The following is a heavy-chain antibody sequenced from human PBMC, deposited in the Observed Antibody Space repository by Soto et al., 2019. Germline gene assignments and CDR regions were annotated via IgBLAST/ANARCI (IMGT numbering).Heavy chain of an antibody. J-gene: IGHJ4*02. CDR3: ARDFYGHDSSGYYYSPDYYFDY. Sequence: PGGSLRLSCAASGFTFSSYGMHWVRQAPGKGLEWVAVIWYDGSNKYYADSVKGRFTISRDNSKNTLYLQMNSLRAEDTAVYYCARDFYGHDSSGYYYSPDYYFDYWGQGTLVTVSS. D-gene: IGHD3-22*01. CDR1: GFTFSSYG. V-gene: IGHV3-33*01. CDR2: IWYDGSNK.